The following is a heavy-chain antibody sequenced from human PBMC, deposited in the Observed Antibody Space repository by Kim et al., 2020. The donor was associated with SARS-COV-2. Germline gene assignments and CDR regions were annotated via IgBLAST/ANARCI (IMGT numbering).Heavy chain of an antibody. CDR3: ARDRFHQQWLSRGMDV. D-gene: IGHD6-19*01. CDR2: IKQDGSEK. V-gene: IGHV3-7*01. J-gene: IGHJ6*02. Sequence: GGSLRLSCAASGFTFSSYWMSWVRQAPGKGLEWVANIKQDGSEKYYVDSVKGRFTISRDNAKNSLYLQMNSLRAEDTAVYYCARDRFHQQWLSRGMDVWGQGTTVTVSS. CDR1: GFTFSSYW.